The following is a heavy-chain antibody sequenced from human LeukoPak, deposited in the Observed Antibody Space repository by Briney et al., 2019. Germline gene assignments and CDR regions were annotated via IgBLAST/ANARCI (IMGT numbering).Heavy chain of an antibody. CDR2: IKQDGSEK. Sequence: GGSLRLSCAASGFTFSSHRMSWVRQAPGKGLEWVANIKQDGSEKYYVDSVKGRFTISRDNAKNSLYLQMNSLRAEDTAVYYCARDGKQRWLQLFVRDDAFDIWGQGTMVTVSS. CDR3: ARDGKQRWLQLFVRDDAFDI. D-gene: IGHD5-24*01. J-gene: IGHJ3*02. CDR1: GFTFSSHR. V-gene: IGHV3-7*01.